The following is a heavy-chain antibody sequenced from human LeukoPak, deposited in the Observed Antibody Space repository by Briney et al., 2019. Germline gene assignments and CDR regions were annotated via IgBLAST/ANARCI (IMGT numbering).Heavy chain of an antibody. V-gene: IGHV4-34*01. J-gene: IGHJ6*03. D-gene: IGHD2-2*03. Sequence: PSETLSLTCAVYGGSFSGYYWSWIRQPPGKGLEWIGEINHSGSTNYNPSLKSRVTISVDTSKNQSSLKLSSVTAADTAVYYCAREVGYCSSTSCYRSYYYYYMDVWGKGTTVTVSS. CDR3: AREVGYCSSTSCYRSYYYYYMDV. CDR2: INHSGST. CDR1: GGSFSGYY.